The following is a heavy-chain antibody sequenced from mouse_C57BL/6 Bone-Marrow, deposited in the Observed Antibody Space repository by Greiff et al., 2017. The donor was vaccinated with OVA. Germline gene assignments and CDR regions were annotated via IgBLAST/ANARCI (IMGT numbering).Heavy chain of an antibody. CDR2: GQGLEWIG. V-gene: IGHV1-87*01. J-gene: IGHJ3*01. D-gene: IGHD1-1*01. Sequence: QVQLQQSGPELARPWASVKISCQASYTFFRSEHFAIRDPNYWMQWVKQGPGQGLEWIGAIYHGNGDTSYNQKNKGKATLTADKSSSTPYMQLSRLTSEDSAVYYCACITTVVATDAYWGQGTLVTVSA. CDR3: SEDSAVYYCACITTVVATDAY. CDR1: YTFF.